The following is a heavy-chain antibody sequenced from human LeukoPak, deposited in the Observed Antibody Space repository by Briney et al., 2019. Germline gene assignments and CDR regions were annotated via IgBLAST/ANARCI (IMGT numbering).Heavy chain of an antibody. Sequence: GGSLRLSCAASGFTFSSYWMSWVRQAPGKGLEWVANIKQDGSEKYYVDSVKGRSTISRDNAKNSLYLQMNSLRAEDTAVYYCARGSNIVVVPAAPDYWGQGTLVTVSS. D-gene: IGHD2-2*01. V-gene: IGHV3-7*01. J-gene: IGHJ4*02. CDR2: IKQDGSEK. CDR3: ARGSNIVVVPAAPDY. CDR1: GFTFSSYW.